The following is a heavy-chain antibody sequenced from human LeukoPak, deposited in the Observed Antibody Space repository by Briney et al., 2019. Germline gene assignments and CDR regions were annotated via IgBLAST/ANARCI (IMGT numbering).Heavy chain of an antibody. CDR3: ARAPGVNYDSSGYHGGLYYGMDV. CDR2: IGTAGDT. D-gene: IGHD3-22*01. Sequence: GGSLRLSCAASGFTFSSYDMHWVRQATGKGLEWVSAIGTAGDTYYPGSVKGRFTISRENAKNSLYLQMNSLRAGDTAVYYCARAPGVNYDSSGYHGGLYYGMDVWGQGTTVTVSS. V-gene: IGHV3-13*01. J-gene: IGHJ6*02. CDR1: GFTFSSYD.